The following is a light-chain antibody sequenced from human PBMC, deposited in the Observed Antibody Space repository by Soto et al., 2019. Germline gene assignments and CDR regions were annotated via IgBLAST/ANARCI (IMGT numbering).Light chain of an antibody. J-gene: IGKJ4*01. CDR3: QQFHTYPLLT. CDR2: DAS. Sequence: AIQLTQSPSSLSASVGDRVTITCRASQGISSALAWHQQKPGKAPKLLIYDASSLESGVPSRFSGSGSGTDFALTFSSLQPEDFANYYCQQFHTYPLLTFGGGTKVEI. V-gene: IGKV1-13*02. CDR1: QGISSA.